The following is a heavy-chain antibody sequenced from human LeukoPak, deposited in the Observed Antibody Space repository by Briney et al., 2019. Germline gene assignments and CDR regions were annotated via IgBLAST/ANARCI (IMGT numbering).Heavy chain of an antibody. CDR1: GFTFSSYW. CDR3: ARDLNWETY. V-gene: IGHV3-7*01. CDR2: IKTDGSQI. D-gene: IGHD7-27*01. Sequence: TGGSLRLSCVASGFTFSSYWMTWVRQAPGKGLEWVANIKTDGSQIYYVYSVKGRFTISRDNAKNSLYLQMNSLRAEDTAVYYCARDLNWETYWGQGTLVSVSS. J-gene: IGHJ4*02.